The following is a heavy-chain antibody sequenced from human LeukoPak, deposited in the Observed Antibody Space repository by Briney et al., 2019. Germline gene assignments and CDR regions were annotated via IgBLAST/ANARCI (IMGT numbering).Heavy chain of an antibody. D-gene: IGHD3-16*01. CDR1: GFTFSRFW. V-gene: IGHV3-7*05. CDR2: IDQSGGRN. Sequence: TGGSLRLSCAASGFTFSRFWMNWVRQAPGRGLEWVANIDQSGGRNNYVDSVKGRFTISRDNAKNSLFLEMSSLRADDTAVYFCARDAEGGTFDIWGQGTTVTVSS. CDR3: ARDAEGGTFDI. J-gene: IGHJ3*02.